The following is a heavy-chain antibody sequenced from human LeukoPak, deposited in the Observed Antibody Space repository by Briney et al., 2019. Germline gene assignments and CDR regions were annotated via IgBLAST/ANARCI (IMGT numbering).Heavy chain of an antibody. V-gene: IGHV4-31*11. CDR2: IYYSGST. CDR1: GGSISSGGYY. D-gene: IGHD4-17*01. J-gene: IGHJ4*02. Sequence: SQTLSLTCAVSGGSISSGGYYWSWIHQHPGKGLEWIGYIYYSGSTYYNPSLKSRVTISVDTSKNQFSLKLSSVTAADTAVYYCAREDYGDYGSLIDYWGQGTLVTVSS. CDR3: AREDYGDYGSLIDY.